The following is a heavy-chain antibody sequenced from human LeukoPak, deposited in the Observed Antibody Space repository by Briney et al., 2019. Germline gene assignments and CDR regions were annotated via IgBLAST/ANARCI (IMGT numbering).Heavy chain of an antibody. V-gene: IGHV3-23*01. J-gene: IGHJ4*02. CDR3: VKDYQVGNSPAFGDY. CDR1: GFTFSSHA. D-gene: IGHD1-26*01. CDR2: LIENGATT. Sequence: GGSLRLSCAASGFTFSSHAMSWVRRAPGKGLEWVSGLIENGATTYYADSVKGRFTISRDNSRNTMYLQMNSLRVEDTAVYYCVKDYQVGNSPAFGDYWGQGTLVTVSS.